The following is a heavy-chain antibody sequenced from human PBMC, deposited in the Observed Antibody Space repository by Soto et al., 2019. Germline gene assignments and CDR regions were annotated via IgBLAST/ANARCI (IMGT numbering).Heavy chain of an antibody. CDR2: ISGSGGST. V-gene: IGHV3-23*01. J-gene: IGHJ4*02. Sequence: EVPLLESGGGLVQPGGSLRLSCAASGFTFSSYAMSWVRQAPGKGLEWVSVISGSGGSTYYADSVKGRFTISRDNSKNPLYLQMTSLRAEDTAVYYCAKDRPIYYDSSGYYSFGYWGQGTLVTVSS. D-gene: IGHD3-22*01. CDR1: GFTFSSYA. CDR3: AKDRPIYYDSSGYYSFGY.